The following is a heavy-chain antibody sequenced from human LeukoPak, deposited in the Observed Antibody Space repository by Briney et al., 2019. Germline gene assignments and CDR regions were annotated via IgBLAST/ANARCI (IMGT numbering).Heavy chain of an antibody. J-gene: IGHJ3*02. CDR2: ISSSSSYI. Sequence: PGGSLRLSCAASGFTFSSYSMNWVRQAPGKGLEWVSSISSSSSYIYYADSVKGRFTISRDNAKNSLYLQMNSLRAEDTAVYYCARDLNPMYGGAFDIWGQGTMVTVSS. CDR1: GFTFSSYS. CDR3: ARDLNPMYGGAFDI. D-gene: IGHD4-23*01. V-gene: IGHV3-21*01.